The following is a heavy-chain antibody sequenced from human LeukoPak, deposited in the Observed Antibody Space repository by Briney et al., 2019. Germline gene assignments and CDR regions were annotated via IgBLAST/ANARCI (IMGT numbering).Heavy chain of an antibody. CDR3: ARGHRNTWYFDL. Sequence: PSETLSLTCTVSGGSISSGGYYWSWIRQPPGKGLEWIGYIYHSGSTYYNPSLKSRVTISVDRSKNQFSLKLSSVTAADTAVYYCARGHRNTWYFDLWGRGTLVTVSS. V-gene: IGHV4-30-2*01. CDR2: IYHSGST. J-gene: IGHJ2*01. CDR1: GGSISSGGYY. D-gene: IGHD1-14*01.